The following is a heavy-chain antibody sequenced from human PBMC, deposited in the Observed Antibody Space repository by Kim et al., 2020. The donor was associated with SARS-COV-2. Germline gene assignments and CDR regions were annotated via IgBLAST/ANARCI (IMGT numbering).Heavy chain of an antibody. J-gene: IGHJ6*02. V-gene: IGHV3-23*01. CDR2: ISGSGGST. D-gene: IGHD6-13*01. Sequence: GGSLRLSCAASGFTFSSYAMSWVRQAPGKGLEWVSAISGSGGSTYYADSVKGRFTISRDNSKNTLYLQMNSLRAEDTAVYYCAGSSSLYYYYGMDVWGQGTTVTVSS. CDR1: GFTFSSYA. CDR3: AGSSSLYYYYGMDV.